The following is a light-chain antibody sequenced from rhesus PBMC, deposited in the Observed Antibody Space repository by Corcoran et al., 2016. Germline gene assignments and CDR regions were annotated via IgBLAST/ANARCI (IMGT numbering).Light chain of an antibody. V-gene: IGKV1-25*02. CDR3: QKYNTFPPT. CDR2: SST. J-gene: IGKJ1*01. Sequence: DIQMTQSPSSVSASVGDRVTITCRASQDISIYLAWYQQKPGKAPKLLIYSSTTLQSGVPSRFTGSGSGAEFTLTSSSLQPEDFATYYCQKYNTFPPTFGQGTKVEIK. CDR1: QDISIY.